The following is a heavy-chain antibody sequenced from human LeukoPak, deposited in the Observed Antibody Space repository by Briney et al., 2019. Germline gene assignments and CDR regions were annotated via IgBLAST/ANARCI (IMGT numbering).Heavy chain of an antibody. CDR1: GFTFSSYA. D-gene: IGHD6-19*01. CDR2: ISGSGGST. J-gene: IGHJ4*02. V-gene: IGHV3-23*01. CDR3: AREFFGGWYGYFDY. Sequence: GVSLRLSCAASGFTFSSYAMSWVRQAPGKGLEWVSVISGSGGSTYYADSVKGRFTISRDNSKNTLYLQMNSLRGDDTAVYYCAREFFGGWYGYFDYWGQGTLVTVSS.